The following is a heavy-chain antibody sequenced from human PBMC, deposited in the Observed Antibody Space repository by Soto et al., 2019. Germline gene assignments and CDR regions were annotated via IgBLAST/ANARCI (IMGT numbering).Heavy chain of an antibody. CDR3: AREYTAWPLAYGLDV. D-gene: IGHD2-2*02. CDR2: ISGNGGST. CDR1: GFTFNTHA. Sequence: GGSLRLSCAASGFTFNTHAMSWVRQAPGKGLEWVSAISGNGGSTYYADSVKGRFTISRDNAKNSVSLQMNSLRAEDTAVYYCAREYTAWPLAYGLDVWGQGTTVTVSS. V-gene: IGHV3-23*01. J-gene: IGHJ6*02.